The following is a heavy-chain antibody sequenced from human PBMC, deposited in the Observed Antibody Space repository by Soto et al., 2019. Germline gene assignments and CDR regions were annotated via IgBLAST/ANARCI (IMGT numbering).Heavy chain of an antibody. CDR1: GFTFSSYS. Sequence: EVQLVESGGGLVQPGGSLRLSCAASGFTFSSYSMNWVRQAQGKGLEWVSYISSSSNTIYYADSVKGRFTISRDNAKDSLYLQINSLRDEDTAVYYGARGYSRYDSFDYWGQGTLVTVSS. D-gene: IGHD5-12*01. J-gene: IGHJ4*02. V-gene: IGHV3-48*02. CDR2: ISSSSNTI. CDR3: ARGYSRYDSFDY.